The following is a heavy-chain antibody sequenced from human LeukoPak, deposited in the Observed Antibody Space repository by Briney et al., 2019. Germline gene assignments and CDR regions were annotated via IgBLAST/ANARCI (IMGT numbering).Heavy chain of an antibody. CDR2: ISYDGSNK. J-gene: IGHJ4*02. CDR3: VRGTGY. V-gene: IGHV3-30*03. CDR1: GFTFSSYG. Sequence: HAGRSLRLSCAASGFTFSSYGMHWVRQAPGKGLEWVAVISYDGSNKYYADSVKGRFTISRDNSKNTLYLQMSSLRADDTAVYYCVRGTGYWGQGTLVTVSS.